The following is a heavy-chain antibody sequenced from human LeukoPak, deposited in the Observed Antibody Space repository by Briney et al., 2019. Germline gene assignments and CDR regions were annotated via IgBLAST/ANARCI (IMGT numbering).Heavy chain of an antibody. CDR3: ARGTAVTGLDAFDM. J-gene: IGHJ3*02. V-gene: IGHV5-51*01. D-gene: IGHD6-19*01. CDR1: GYSFTNYW. Sequence: GGSLKISCKGSGYSFTNYWIGWVRQMPGKGLEWMGIIYPGDSDTRYNPSFQGQVTISVDKSISTAYLQWSSLKASDTAMYYCARGTAVTGLDAFDMWGQGTMVTVSS. CDR2: IYPGDSDT.